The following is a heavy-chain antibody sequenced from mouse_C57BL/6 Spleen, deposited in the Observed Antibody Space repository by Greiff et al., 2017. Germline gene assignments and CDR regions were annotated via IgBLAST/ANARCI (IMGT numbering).Heavy chain of an antibody. V-gene: IGHV1-15*01. CDR1: GYTFTDYE. J-gene: IGHJ4*01. Sequence: VQLQESGAELVRPGASVTLSCKASGYTFTDYEMHWVKQTPVHGLEWIGAIDPETGGTAYNQKFKGKAILTADKSSRTAYMELRSLTSEDSAVYYCTRAVKDGSVSVYYAMDYWGQGTSVTVSS. CDR2: IDPETGGT. CDR3: TRAVKDGSVSVYYAMDY. D-gene: IGHD6-1*01.